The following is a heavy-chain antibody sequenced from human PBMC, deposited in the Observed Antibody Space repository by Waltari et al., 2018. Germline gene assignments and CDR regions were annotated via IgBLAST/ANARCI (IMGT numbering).Heavy chain of an antibody. CDR2: IYYSGGT. V-gene: IGHV4-39*01. J-gene: IGHJ5*02. CDR3: ARQDIVVVVAAMVWFDP. CDR1: GGSISSSSYY. D-gene: IGHD2-15*01. Sequence: QLQLQESGPGLVKPSETLSLTCTVSGGSISSSSYYWGWIRQPPGKGLEWIGSIYYSGGTYYTPSLKSRVTISVDTSKNQFSLKLSSVTAADTAVYYCARQDIVVVVAAMVWFDPWGQGTLVTVSS.